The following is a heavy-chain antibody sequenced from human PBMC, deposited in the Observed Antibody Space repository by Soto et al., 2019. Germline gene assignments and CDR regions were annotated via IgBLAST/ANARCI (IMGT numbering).Heavy chain of an antibody. CDR1: GCTLISYC. CDR2: IYYSGST. CDR3: ARATRLQSAAMPFDY. Sequence: SVTLSLTWTVAGCTLISYCWSWIRQPPGKGLEWIGYIYYSGSTNYNPSLKSRVTISVDTSKNQFSLKLSSVTAADTAVYYCARATRLQSAAMPFDYWGQGTLVTVSS. J-gene: IGHJ4*02. D-gene: IGHD2-2*01. V-gene: IGHV4-59*01.